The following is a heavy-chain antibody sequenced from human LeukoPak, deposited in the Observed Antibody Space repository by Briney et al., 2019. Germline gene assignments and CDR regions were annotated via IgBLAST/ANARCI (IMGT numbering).Heavy chain of an antibody. J-gene: IGHJ4*02. CDR1: GFSINTSGVG. Sequence: SGPTLVKPTQTLTLTCTFSGFSINTSGVGVGWIRQSPGKALEWLALIFWDDAKRYSPSLKSTLTITKDTSKTQVVITMTNMDPVDTATYYCAHKARAYYFDYWGQGTLVTVSS. CDR3: AHKARAYYFDY. CDR2: IFWDDAK. V-gene: IGHV2-5*02.